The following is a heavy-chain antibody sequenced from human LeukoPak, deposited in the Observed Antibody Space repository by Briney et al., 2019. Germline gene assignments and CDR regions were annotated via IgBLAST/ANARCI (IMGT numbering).Heavy chain of an antibody. CDR3: AKDTSGWYPSGMDV. CDR2: ISGRGGTT. D-gene: IGHD6-19*01. V-gene: IGHV3-23*01. J-gene: IGHJ6*02. CDR1: GFTFSSYA. Sequence: GGSLRLSCVASGFTFSSYAMSWVRQAPGKGLEWVSGISGRGGTTYYADSVKGRFTISRDSSKNTLYLQMNSLRAEDTAVYYCAKDTSGWYPSGMDVWDQGTTVTVSS.